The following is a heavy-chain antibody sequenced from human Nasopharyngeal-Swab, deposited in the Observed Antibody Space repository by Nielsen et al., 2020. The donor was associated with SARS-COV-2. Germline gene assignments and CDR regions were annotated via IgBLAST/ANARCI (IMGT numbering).Heavy chain of an antibody. CDR2: ISSSGSTI. J-gene: IGHJ4*02. V-gene: IGHV3-48*03. CDR3: ARGVPNYYGSGDLDY. D-gene: IGHD3-10*01. Sequence: VRQAPGEGLEWVSYISSSGSTIYYADSVKGRFTISRDNAKNTLYLQMNSLRAEDTAVYYCARGVPNYYGSGDLDYWGQGTLVTVSS.